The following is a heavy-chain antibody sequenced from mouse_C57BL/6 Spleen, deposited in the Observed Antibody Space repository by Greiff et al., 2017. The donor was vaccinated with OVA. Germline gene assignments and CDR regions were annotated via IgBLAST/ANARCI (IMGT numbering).Heavy chain of an antibody. CDR2: INPDSSTI. D-gene: IGHD1-1*01. Sequence: TASGIDFSRYWMSWVRRAPGKGLEWIGEINPDSSTINYAPSLKDKFIISRDNAKNTLYLQMSKVRSEDTALYYCARQIYYYFGRYFDVWGTGTTVTVSS. CDR1: GIDFSRYW. J-gene: IGHJ1*03. V-gene: IGHV4-1*01. CDR3: ARQIYYYFGRYFDV.